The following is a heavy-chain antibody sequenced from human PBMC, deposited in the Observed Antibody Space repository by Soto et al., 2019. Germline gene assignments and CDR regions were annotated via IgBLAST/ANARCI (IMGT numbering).Heavy chain of an antibody. CDR3: VRARYFTDSSGYTRCFDP. D-gene: IGHD3-22*01. V-gene: IGHV1-69*13. CDR2: IIPIFGTA. CDR1: GGTFSSYA. J-gene: IGHJ5*02. Sequence: SVKVSCKASGGTFSSYAISWVRQAPGQGLEWMGGIIPIFGTANYAQKFQGRVTITADESTSTAYMELSSLRSEDTAVYYCVRARYFTDSSGYTRCFDPWGQGTLVTVSS.